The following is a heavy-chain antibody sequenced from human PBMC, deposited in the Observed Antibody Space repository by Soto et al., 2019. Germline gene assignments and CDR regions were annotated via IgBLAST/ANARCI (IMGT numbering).Heavy chain of an antibody. J-gene: IGHJ5*02. CDR2: IIPIFGTA. CDR3: ARSYGGNSGRGGWFDP. Sequence: SVKVSCKASGGTFSSYAISWVRQAPGQGLEWMGGIIPIFGTANYAQKFQGRVTITADESTSTAYMELSSPRSEDTAVYYCARSYGGNSGRGGWFDPWGQGTLVTVSS. V-gene: IGHV1-69*13. D-gene: IGHD4-17*01. CDR1: GGTFSSYA.